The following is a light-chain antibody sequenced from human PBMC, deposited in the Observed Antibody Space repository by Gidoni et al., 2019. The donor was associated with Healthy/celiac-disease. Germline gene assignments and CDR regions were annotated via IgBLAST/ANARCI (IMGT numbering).Light chain of an antibody. CDR3: QQSYSTPRT. J-gene: IGKJ2*01. V-gene: IGKV1-39*01. Sequence: DIQMPPSPSSLSASVGDRVTITCRASQRISSYLNWYQQKPGKAPKLLIYAASSLQSGVPSRFSGSGSGTDFTLTISRLQPEDFATYYCQQSYSTPRTFGQGTKLEIK. CDR1: QRISSY. CDR2: AAS.